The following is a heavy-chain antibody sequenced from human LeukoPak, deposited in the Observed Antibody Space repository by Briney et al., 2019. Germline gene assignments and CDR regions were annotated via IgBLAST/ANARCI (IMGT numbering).Heavy chain of an antibody. CDR2: IKQDGSEK. J-gene: IGHJ5*02. D-gene: IGHD3-3*02. Sequence: GGSLRLSCAASGFTFNNYAMSWFRQTPGKGLEWVANIKQDGSEKYVDSVKGRFTISRDIAKTSLYLQMNSLRAEDTAVYYCAREASSHFTWGQGTLVTVSS. CDR1: GFTFNNYA. CDR3: AREASSHFT. V-gene: IGHV3-7*01.